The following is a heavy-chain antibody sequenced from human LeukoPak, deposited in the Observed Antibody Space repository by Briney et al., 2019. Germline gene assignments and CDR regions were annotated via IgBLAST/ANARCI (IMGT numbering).Heavy chain of an antibody. CDR3: AKVSGSTSSPSHWFDP. J-gene: IGHJ5*02. D-gene: IGHD2-2*01. V-gene: IGHV3-30*02. Sequence: GGSLRLSCAASGFTFSSYGMHWVRQAPGKGLEWVASIWYDGSNEYYADSVKGRFTISRDNSKNTVYLQMNTVRAEDTAVYYCAKVSGSTSSPSHWFDPWGQGTLVTVSS. CDR2: IWYDGSNE. CDR1: GFTFSSYG.